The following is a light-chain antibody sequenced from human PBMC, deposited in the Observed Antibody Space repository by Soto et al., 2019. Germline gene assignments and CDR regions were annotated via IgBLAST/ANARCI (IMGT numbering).Light chain of an antibody. J-gene: IGKJ1*01. V-gene: IGKV3-15*01. CDR3: QHYNNWPPWT. CDR2: RAS. Sequence: EIVMTQSPATLSVSPGERATLSCRASQSVSSNLAWYQQKPGQAPRLLIYRASTRATGIPARFSGSASGTEFTLTISSLQSEDFAVYYCQHYNNWPPWTFGQGTKVEIK. CDR1: QSVSSN.